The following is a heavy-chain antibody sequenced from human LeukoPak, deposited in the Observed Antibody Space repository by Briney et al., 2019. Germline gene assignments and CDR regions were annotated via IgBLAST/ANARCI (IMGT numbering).Heavy chain of an antibody. CDR3: AKDRDYYGSDYYYYGMDV. CDR2: ISYDGSNK. V-gene: IGHV3-30*18. J-gene: IGHJ6*02. CDR1: GFTFSSYG. D-gene: IGHD3-10*01. Sequence: GRSLRLSCAASGFTFSSYGMHWVRQAPGKGLEWVAVISYDGSNKYYTDSVKGRFTISRDNSKNTLYLQMNSLRAEDTAVYYCAKDRDYYGSDYYYYGMDVWGQGTTVTVSS.